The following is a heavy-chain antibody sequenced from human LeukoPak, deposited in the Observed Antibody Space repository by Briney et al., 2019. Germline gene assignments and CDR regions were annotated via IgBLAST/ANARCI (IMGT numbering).Heavy chain of an antibody. CDR3: ARGGEVTTTPSDY. CDR1: GYTFTSYD. D-gene: IGHD4-11*01. CDR2: MNPNSGNT. Sequence: AASVKVSCKASGYTFTSYDINWVRQATGQGLEWMGWMNPNSGNTGYAQKFQGRVTMTRDTSTSTVYMELSSLRSEDTAVYYCARGGEVTTTPSDYWGQGTLVTVSS. V-gene: IGHV1-8*01. J-gene: IGHJ4*02.